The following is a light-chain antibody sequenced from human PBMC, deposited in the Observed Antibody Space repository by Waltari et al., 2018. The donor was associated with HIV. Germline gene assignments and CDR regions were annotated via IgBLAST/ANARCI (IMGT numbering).Light chain of an antibody. Sequence: AIQLTQSPSSLSASVGDRVTITCRASQGIRDDFSWYQQKPRRVPKLLSYFSSTLQSGVASRFSGSGSGTHFTLTISGLQPEDYATYYCLHNYDYPWTFGQGTKVDI. V-gene: IGKV1-6*01. CDR2: FSS. J-gene: IGKJ1*01. CDR3: LHNYDYPWT. CDR1: QGIRDD.